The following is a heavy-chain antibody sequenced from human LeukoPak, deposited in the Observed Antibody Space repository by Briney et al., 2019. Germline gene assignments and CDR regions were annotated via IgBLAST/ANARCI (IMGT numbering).Heavy chain of an antibody. J-gene: IGHJ5*02. CDR3: GRGNKSFDP. Sequence: ASVKVSCKTSGGSLRNYTISWVRQAPGQGLEWIGWINPNTGDTNYAPKFQGRVTMIKDTSTNSAYMELNKLTSDDTAVYYCGRGNKSFDPWGQGTLVTVSS. V-gene: IGHV1-2*02. CDR1: GGSLRNYT. CDR2: INPNTGDT.